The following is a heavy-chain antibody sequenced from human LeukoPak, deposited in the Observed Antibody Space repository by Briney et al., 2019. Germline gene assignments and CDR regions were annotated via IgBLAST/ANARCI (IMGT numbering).Heavy chain of an antibody. Sequence: ASETLSLTCTVSGGSISSYYWSWIRQPAGKGLEWIGRIYTSGSTNYNPSLKSRVTMSVDTSKNQFSLKLSSVTAADTAVYYCAREESGYSYGGCYYYYMDVWGKGTTVTVSS. V-gene: IGHV4-4*07. D-gene: IGHD5-18*01. CDR1: GGSISSYY. CDR2: IYTSGST. J-gene: IGHJ6*03. CDR3: AREESGYSYGGCYYYYMDV.